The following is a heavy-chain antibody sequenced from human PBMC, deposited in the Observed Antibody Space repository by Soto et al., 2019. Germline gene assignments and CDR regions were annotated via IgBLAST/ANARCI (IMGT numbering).Heavy chain of an antibody. CDR2: ISAYNGNT. Sequence: QVQLVQSGVEVKKPGASVKVSCKASGYTFTSYAISWVRQAPGQGLEWMGWISAYNGNTNYAQNLRGRVTMTTDASTSTAYMELRSLRYDDTAMYYCARDFTGWPPDGVDSWGQGTRSPSPQ. CDR1: GYTFTSYA. D-gene: IGHD3-16*01. V-gene: IGHV1-18*01. J-gene: IGHJ4*02. CDR3: ARDFTGWPPDGVDS.